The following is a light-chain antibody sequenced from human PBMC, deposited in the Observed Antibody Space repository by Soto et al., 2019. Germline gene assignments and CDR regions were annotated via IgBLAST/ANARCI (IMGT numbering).Light chain of an antibody. J-gene: IGKJ1*01. Sequence: AIQLTQSPSSLYASVGDRVTITCRASQAIRTALGWYQQKPGKVPKLLIYAASILQSGVPSRFSGSGSGTDFTLTISSLQPEDFATYYCQKYNSAPWTFGQGTKVEIK. V-gene: IGKV1-6*01. CDR3: QKYNSAPWT. CDR1: QAIRTA. CDR2: AAS.